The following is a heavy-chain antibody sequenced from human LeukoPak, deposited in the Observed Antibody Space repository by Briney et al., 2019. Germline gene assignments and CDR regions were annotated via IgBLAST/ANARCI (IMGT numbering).Heavy chain of an antibody. CDR2: INPNSGGT. D-gene: IGHD3-22*01. CDR1: GYTFTCYY. Sequence: ASVKVSCKASGYTFTCYYMHWVRQAPGQGLEWMGWINPNSGGTNYAQKFQGRVTMTRDTSISTAYMELSRLRSDDTAVYYCARFLSRRYDSSGYYSWGQGTLVTVSS. J-gene: IGHJ4*02. V-gene: IGHV1-2*02. CDR3: ARFLSRRYDSSGYYS.